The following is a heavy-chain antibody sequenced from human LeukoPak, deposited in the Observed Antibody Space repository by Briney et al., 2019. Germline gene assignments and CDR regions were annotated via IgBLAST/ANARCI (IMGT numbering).Heavy chain of an antibody. CDR1: RFTFSSYSRFTFSSYS. V-gene: IGHV3-21*01. Sequence: GGSLRLSCAASRFTFSSYSRFTFSSYSMNWVRQAPGKGLEWVSSISSSGSYIYYADSVKGRFTISRDNAKNSLYLQMNSLRAEDTAVYYCAKDASDIVATIGSLMGATSFDYWGQGTLVTVSS. CDR2: ISSSGSYI. J-gene: IGHJ4*02. D-gene: IGHD5-12*01. CDR3: AKDASDIVATIGSLMGATSFDY.